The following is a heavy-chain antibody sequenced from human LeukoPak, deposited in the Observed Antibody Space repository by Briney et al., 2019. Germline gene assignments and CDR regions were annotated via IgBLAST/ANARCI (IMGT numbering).Heavy chain of an antibody. Sequence: PSETLSLTCTVSGGSISRYYWSWIRQPPGKGLEWIGYIYTSGSTNYNPSLKSRVTISVDTSNNQFSLKLSSVTAADTAVYYCPRSGCSYGDLFFDYWGQGTLVTVSS. V-gene: IGHV4-4*09. CDR1: GGSISRYY. CDR2: IYTSGST. J-gene: IGHJ4*02. D-gene: IGHD5-18*01. CDR3: PRSGCSYGDLFFDY.